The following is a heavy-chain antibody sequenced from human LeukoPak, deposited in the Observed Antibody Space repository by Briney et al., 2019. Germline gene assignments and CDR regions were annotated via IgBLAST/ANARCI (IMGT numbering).Heavy chain of an antibody. Sequence: PGGSLRLSCAASGFTFSSYAMHWVRQAPGKGLEWVAVISYDGSNKYYADSVKGRFTISRDNSKNTLYLQMNSLRAEDTAVYYCARPDSNYVYYYMDVWGKGTTVTVSS. CDR3: ARPDSNYVYYYMDV. J-gene: IGHJ6*03. CDR2: ISYDGSNK. D-gene: IGHD4-11*01. CDR1: GFTFSSYA. V-gene: IGHV3-30-3*01.